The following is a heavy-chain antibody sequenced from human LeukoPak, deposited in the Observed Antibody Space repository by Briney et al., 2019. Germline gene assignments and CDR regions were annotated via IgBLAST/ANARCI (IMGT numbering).Heavy chain of an antibody. J-gene: IGHJ6*02. CDR1: GGSISSSSYY. CDR3: ASLKGRPAIYYYYYGMDV. V-gene: IGHV4-39*01. CDR2: IYYSGST. Sequence: TSETLSLTCTVSGGSISSSSYYWGWIRQPPGKGLEWIGSIYYSGSTYYNPSLKGRVTISVDTSKNQFSLKLSSVTAADTAVYYCASLKGRPAIYYYYYGMDVWGQGTTVTVSS.